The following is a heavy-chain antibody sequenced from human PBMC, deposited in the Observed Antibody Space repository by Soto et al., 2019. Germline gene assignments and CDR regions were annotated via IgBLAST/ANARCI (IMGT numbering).Heavy chain of an antibody. CDR1: GGSISSGGYY. D-gene: IGHD3-22*01. V-gene: IGHV4-31*03. J-gene: IGHJ4*02. CDR2: IYYSGST. CDR3: ARERMSYYDSSGFPKDYYFDY. Sequence: QVQLQESGPGLVKPSQTLSLTCTVSGGSISSGGYYWSWFRQHPGKGLEWIGYIYYSGSTYYNPSLKSRVTRSVDTSKIQFSLKLSSVTAADTAVYSCARERMSYYDSSGFPKDYYFDYWGQGTLVTVSS.